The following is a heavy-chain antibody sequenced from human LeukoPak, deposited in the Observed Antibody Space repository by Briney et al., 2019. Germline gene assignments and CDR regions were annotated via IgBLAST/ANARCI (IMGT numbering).Heavy chain of an antibody. D-gene: IGHD4-17*01. CDR3: ARGGRKGDDYGGFFDN. V-gene: IGHV3-7*01. CDR2: IKEDGSEE. CDR1: GFIFSNYW. J-gene: IGHJ4*02. Sequence: GGALRLSCAASGFIFSNYWRSWVRPAPGQGLDWVANIKEDGSEEYYVDFVKGRFTISRDNAKNSLSLQVNSLSAEDTAVYYCARGGRKGDDYGGFFDNWGQGTLVTVSS.